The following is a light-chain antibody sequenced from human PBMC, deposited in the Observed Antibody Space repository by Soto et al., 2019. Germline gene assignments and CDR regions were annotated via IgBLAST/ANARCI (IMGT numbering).Light chain of an antibody. V-gene: IGKV4-1*01. CDR2: GAS. J-gene: IGKJ3*01. CDR3: QQFNNWPVT. CDR1: QRVLHSSDNHNY. Sequence: DIVMTQSPDSLAVSPGERATINCKSSQRVLHSSDNHNYLAWYQQKPGQAPRLLIYGASSRATGIPARFSGSGSGTEFTLTISSLQSEDFATYYCQQFNNWPVTFGPGTKV.